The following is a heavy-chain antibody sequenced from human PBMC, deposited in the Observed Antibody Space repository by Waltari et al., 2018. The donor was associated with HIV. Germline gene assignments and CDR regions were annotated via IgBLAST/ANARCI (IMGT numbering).Heavy chain of an antibody. J-gene: IGHJ4*02. D-gene: IGHD6-13*01. CDR2: IKEDGSEI. Sequence: EVRLVASGGGLVQPGGSLRLSCAASGFTFSRSWMTWVRQAPGKGLEWVANIKEDGSEIHYVDSVKGRFTISRDNAKSSLYLQMNSLRAEDTAVYYCARRQQLTDWGQGTLVTVSS. CDR1: GFTFSRSW. V-gene: IGHV3-7*01. CDR3: ARRQQLTD.